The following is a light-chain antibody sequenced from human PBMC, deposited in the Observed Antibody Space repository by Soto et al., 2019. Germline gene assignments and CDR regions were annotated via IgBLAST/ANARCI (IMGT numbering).Light chain of an antibody. J-gene: IGKJ1*01. CDR1: QSISSW. CDR2: KAS. V-gene: IGKV1-5*03. Sequence: DIQMTQSPSTRSASVVDRVTITCRVSQSISSWLAWYQQKPGKAPKLLIYKASTLKSGVPSRFSGSGSGTEFTLTISSLQPDDFATYYCQHYNSYSEAFGQGTKVDIK. CDR3: QHYNSYSEA.